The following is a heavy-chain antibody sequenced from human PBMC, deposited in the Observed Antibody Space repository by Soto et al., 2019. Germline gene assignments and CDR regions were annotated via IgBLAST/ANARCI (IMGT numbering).Heavy chain of an antibody. Sequence: PSETLSLTCTVSGGSISSGGYYWSWIRQHPGKGLEWIGYIYYSGSTYYNPSLKSRVTISVDTSKNQFPLKLSSVTAADTAVYYCATYSGGGTVTNRGYDAFDIWGQGTMVTVSS. CDR1: GGSISSGGYY. CDR3: ATYSGGGTVTNRGYDAFDI. CDR2: IYYSGST. D-gene: IGHD4-17*01. V-gene: IGHV4-31*03. J-gene: IGHJ3*02.